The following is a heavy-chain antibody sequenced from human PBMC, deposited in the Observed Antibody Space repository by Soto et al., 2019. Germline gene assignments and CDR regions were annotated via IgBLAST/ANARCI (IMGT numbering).Heavy chain of an antibody. CDR1: GFTFTKAW. V-gene: IGHV3-15*01. CDR2: IKSKTDGGTT. CDR3: TTEGPGYCSGGSCYAIDY. Sequence: XESLGLSCAASGFTFTKAWMSGVRQAPGKGLEWVGRIKSKTDGGTTDYAAPVKGRFTISRDDSKNTLYLQMNSLKTEDTAVYYCTTEGPGYCSGGSCYAIDYWGQGTLVTVSS. J-gene: IGHJ4*02. D-gene: IGHD2-15*01.